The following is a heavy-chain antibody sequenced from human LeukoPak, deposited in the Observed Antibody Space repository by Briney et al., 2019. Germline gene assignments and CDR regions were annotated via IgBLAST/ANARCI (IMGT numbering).Heavy chain of an antibody. CDR2: INPNSGGT. V-gene: IGHV1-2*02. J-gene: IGHJ4*02. D-gene: IGHD1-26*01. CDR3: ARGMRPGSGATYDY. CDR1: GYTFTGYY. Sequence: GASVTVSFKASGYTFTGYYMHWVRQAPGQGLEWMGWINPNSGGTNYAQKFQGRVTMTRDTSVSTAYMELSRLRSDDTAVYYCARGMRPGSGATYDYWGQGTLVTVSS.